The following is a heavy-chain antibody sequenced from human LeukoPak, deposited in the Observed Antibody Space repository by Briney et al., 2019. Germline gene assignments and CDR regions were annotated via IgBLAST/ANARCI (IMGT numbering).Heavy chain of an antibody. Sequence: GGSLRLSCAASGFTFSIYWMSWVRQAPGKGLEWVANIKQDGSETHYVDSLKGRFTVSRDNAKNSLYLQMNSLRVEDTAVYYCASRYSGSYPCYFDYWGQGTLVTVSS. D-gene: IGHD1-26*01. CDR3: ASRYSGSYPCYFDY. CDR1: GFTFSIYW. J-gene: IGHJ4*02. V-gene: IGHV3-7*02. CDR2: IKQDGSET.